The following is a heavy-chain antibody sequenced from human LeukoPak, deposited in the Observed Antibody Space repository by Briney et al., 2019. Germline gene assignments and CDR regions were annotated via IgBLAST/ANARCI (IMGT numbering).Heavy chain of an antibody. J-gene: IGHJ4*02. V-gene: IGHV3-48*03. CDR1: GFTFSSYA. D-gene: IGHD5-12*01. Sequence: GGSLRLSCAASGFTFSSYAMSWVRQAPGKGLEWVSYISSSGSTIYYADSVKGRFTISRDNAKNSLYLQMNSLRAEDTAVYYCARGSLYVDIVATITCWGQGTLVTVSS. CDR2: ISSSGSTI. CDR3: ARGSLYVDIVATITC.